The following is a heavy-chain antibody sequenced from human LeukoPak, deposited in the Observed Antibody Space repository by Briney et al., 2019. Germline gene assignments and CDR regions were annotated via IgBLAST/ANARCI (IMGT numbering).Heavy chain of an antibody. D-gene: IGHD2-15*01. CDR2: IYYGGST. J-gene: IGHJ4*02. V-gene: IGHV4-39*01. Sequence: PSETLSLTCTVSGGSISSSGYYWGWIRQPPGKGLEWIGSIYYGGSTYYNPSLKSRVTISVDTSKNQISLKLRSVTAADTAMYYCARKFCSGGDCHSNYWGQGTLVTVSS. CDR3: ARKFCSGGDCHSNY. CDR1: GGSISSSGYY.